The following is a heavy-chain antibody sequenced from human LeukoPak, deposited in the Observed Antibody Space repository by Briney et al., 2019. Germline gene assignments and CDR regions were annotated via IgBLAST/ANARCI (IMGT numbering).Heavy chain of an antibody. V-gene: IGHV1-18*01. D-gene: IGHD3-10*01. CDR1: DYTFTSYG. CDR3: ASSRITYYYGSGSLAY. CDR2: ISAYNGNT. J-gene: IGHJ4*02. Sequence: ASVKVSCKASDYTFTSYGISWVRQAPGQGLEWMGWISAYNGNTNYAQKLQGRVTMTTDTSTSTAYMELRSLRSDDTAVYYCASSRITYYYGSGSLAYWGQGTLVTVSS.